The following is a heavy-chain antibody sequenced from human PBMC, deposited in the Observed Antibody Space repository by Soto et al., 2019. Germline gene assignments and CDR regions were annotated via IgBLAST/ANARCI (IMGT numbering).Heavy chain of an antibody. V-gene: IGHV1-69*01. J-gene: IGHJ4*02. D-gene: IGHD5-18*01. CDR1: GDTFNSYV. CDR3: TRSYGYTFGGSLDN. CDR2: IITAFGTT. Sequence: QVQLVQSGPEVKKRGSSVKVSCKASGDTFNSYVITWVRQAPGQGLEWLGGIITAFGTTSYAQNFQDRLTITADEAATTDHMELSSLTSDDTAMYYCTRSYGYTFGGSLDNWGQGTLVTVSS.